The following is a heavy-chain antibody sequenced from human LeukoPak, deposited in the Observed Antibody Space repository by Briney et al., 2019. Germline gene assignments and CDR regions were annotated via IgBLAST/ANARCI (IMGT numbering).Heavy chain of an antibody. CDR1: GASVSSGSYY. D-gene: IGHD3-16*01. CDR3: ARHYGP. Sequence: KSSETLSLTCNVSGASVSSGSYYWSWIRQPPGKGLEWIGYIYYIGSTNYNPSLKSRVTISVDTSKNQFSLKLNSVTAADTAVYYCARHYGPWGQGTLVTVSS. J-gene: IGHJ5*02. V-gene: IGHV4-61*01. CDR2: IYYIGST.